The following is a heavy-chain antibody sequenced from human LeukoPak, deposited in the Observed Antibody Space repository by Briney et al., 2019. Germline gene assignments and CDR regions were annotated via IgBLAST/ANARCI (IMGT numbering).Heavy chain of an antibody. V-gene: IGHV3-23*01. J-gene: IGHJ4*02. D-gene: IGHD6-19*01. CDR3: AKDRHWLAPDD. CDR1: GFTFSSHG. Sequence: ESGGSLRLSCAASGFTFSSHGMNWVRQAPGKGLEWVSGITGGGTTYYADSVKGRVTISRDNSKNTLYLQMNSLRAEDTAVYYCAKDRHWLAPDDWGQGTLVTVSS. CDR2: ITGGGTT.